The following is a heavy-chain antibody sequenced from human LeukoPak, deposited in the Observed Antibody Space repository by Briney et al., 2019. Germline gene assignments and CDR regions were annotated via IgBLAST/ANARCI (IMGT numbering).Heavy chain of an antibody. CDR3: ATSRLYNEDY. V-gene: IGHV1-18*01. J-gene: IGHJ4*02. CDR1: GYTFTSHD. Sequence: GASVKVSCKASGYTFTSHDIGWVRQAPGQGLEWMGRISVYNGHTNYAQNFQGRVTMTTDTFTNTAYMELRSLTSDDTAVYYCATSRLYNEDYWGQGTLVTVSS. CDR2: ISVYNGHT. D-gene: IGHD3-10*01.